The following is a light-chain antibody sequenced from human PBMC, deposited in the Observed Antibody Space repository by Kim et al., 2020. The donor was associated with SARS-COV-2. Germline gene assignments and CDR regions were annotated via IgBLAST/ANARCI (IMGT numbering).Light chain of an antibody. Sequence: VAPGQTAAITCSGDKLGDKYACWYQQRPGQSPMLVIYQDNKRPSGIPERFSGSNSGDTATLTISGTQAMDEADYYCQAWDTSTWVFGGGTQLTVL. CDR1: KLGDKY. J-gene: IGLJ3*02. V-gene: IGLV3-1*01. CDR2: QDN. CDR3: QAWDTSTWV.